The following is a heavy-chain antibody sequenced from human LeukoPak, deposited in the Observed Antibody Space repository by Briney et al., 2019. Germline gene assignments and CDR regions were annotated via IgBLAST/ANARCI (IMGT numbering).Heavy chain of an antibody. V-gene: IGHV4-39*01. CDR1: GGSISSSSYY. CDR2: IYYSGST. J-gene: IGHJ4*02. D-gene: IGHD3-22*01. CDR3: ARKEYYYDSSGYPHRVFDY. Sequence: PSETLSLTCTVSGGSISSSSYYWGWIRQPPGKGLEWIGSIYYSGSTYYNPSLKSRVTISVDTSKNQFSLKLSSVTAADTAVYYCARKEYYYDSSGYPHRVFDYWGQGTLVTVSS.